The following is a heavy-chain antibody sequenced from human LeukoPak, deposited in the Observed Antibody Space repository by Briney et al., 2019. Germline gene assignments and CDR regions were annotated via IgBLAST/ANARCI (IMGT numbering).Heavy chain of an antibody. J-gene: IGHJ4*02. D-gene: IGHD5-18*01. V-gene: IGHV3-9*01. CDR3: AKEKFTGYIYGYPLDY. CDR2: INWNGGNI. CDR1: GFTFGDYA. Sequence: GGSLRLSCSASGFTFGDYAMHWVRQVPGKGLEWVSGINWNGGNIGYADSVRGRFTISRDNAKHSLYLQMHSLRAEDTALYYCAKEKFTGYIYGYPLDYWGQGTLVTVSS.